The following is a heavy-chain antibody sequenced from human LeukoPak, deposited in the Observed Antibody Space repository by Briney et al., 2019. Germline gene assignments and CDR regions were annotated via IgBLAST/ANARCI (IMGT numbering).Heavy chain of an antibody. CDR3: ASVADQYCSSTSWYAHWYFDL. CDR1: GYTFTGYY. CDR2: INPNSGGT. V-gene: IGHV1-2*02. Sequence: ASVKVSCKASGYTFTGYYMHWVRQAPGQGLEWMGWINPNSGGTNYAQKFQGRVTMTRDTSISTAYMELSRLRSDDTAVYYCASVADQYCSSTSWYAHWYFDLWGRGTLVTVSS. D-gene: IGHD2-2*01. J-gene: IGHJ2*01.